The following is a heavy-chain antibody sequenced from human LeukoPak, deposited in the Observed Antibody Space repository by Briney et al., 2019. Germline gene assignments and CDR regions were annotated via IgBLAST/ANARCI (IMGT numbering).Heavy chain of an antibody. CDR1: GGSISSNTYY. J-gene: IGHJ4*02. CDR3: ARHNSGSYLGYYFHY. D-gene: IGHD6-19*01. V-gene: IGHV4-39*01. Sequence: SETLSLTCTVSGGSISSNTYYWGWIRQPPGKGLEWIGSIYYTESTYYNPSLKSRVTISADTSKNQFSLKLNSVTAADTAVYYCARHNSGSYLGYYFHYWGQGTLVTVSS. CDR2: IYYTEST.